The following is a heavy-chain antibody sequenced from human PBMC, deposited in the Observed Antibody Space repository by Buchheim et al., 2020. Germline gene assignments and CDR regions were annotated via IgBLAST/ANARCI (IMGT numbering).Heavy chain of an antibody. Sequence: QVQLQESGPGLVKPSQTLSLTCTVSGDSISSGSHYWSWIRQHPGKGLEWIGYIYYSGSTYYNPSLKSRVSISVDSSKYQFSLKLSSVTAADTAVYYCARGSYSGPFDYWGQGTL. D-gene: IGHD5-12*01. V-gene: IGHV4-31*03. J-gene: IGHJ4*02. CDR2: IYYSGST. CDR1: GDSISSGSHY. CDR3: ARGSYSGPFDY.